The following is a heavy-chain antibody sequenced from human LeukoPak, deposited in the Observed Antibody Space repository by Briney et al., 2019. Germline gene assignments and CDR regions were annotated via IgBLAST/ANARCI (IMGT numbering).Heavy chain of an antibody. J-gene: IGHJ4*02. V-gene: IGHV3-23*01. D-gene: IGHD2/OR15-2a*01. CDR1: GFTFSSYA. CDR3: AKGPYSFDSTVTY. CDR2: ISGSVGNT. Sequence: GESLRLSCAASGFTFSSYAMSWVRQAPGRGLEWVSGISGSVGNTYYADSVKGRFTISRDNSKNTLYLQMNGLRAEDTAVYYCAKGPYSFDSTVTYGGQGTLVTVSS.